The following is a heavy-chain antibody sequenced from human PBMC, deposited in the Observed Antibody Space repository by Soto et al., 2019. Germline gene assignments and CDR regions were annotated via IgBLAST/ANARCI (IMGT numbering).Heavy chain of an antibody. J-gene: IGHJ4*02. Sequence: QVQLVQSGAEVKKPGASVKVSCKASGYTFTSYAMHWVRQAPGQRLEWMGWINAGNGNTKYSQKFQGRVTITRDTSASTAYMELSSLRSEDTAVYYCAREYSDFWSGPDYWGQGTPVTVSS. CDR3: AREYSDFWSGPDY. CDR2: INAGNGNT. CDR1: GYTFTSYA. V-gene: IGHV1-3*01. D-gene: IGHD3-3*01.